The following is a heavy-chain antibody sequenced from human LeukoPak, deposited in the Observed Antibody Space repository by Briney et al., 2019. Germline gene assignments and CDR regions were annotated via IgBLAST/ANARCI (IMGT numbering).Heavy chain of an antibody. J-gene: IGHJ4*02. CDR2: IRYDGSNK. Sequence: PGGSLTLFCAASLLTISSYSMHWLRQAPGKGLEWVAFIRYDGSNKYYADSVKGRFTISRDNSKNTLYLQMNSLRDEDTAVYYCPKDLVGGNYAYWGQGTLVTVSS. D-gene: IGHD3-3*01. CDR1: LLTISSYS. CDR3: PKDLVGGNYAY. V-gene: IGHV3-30*02.